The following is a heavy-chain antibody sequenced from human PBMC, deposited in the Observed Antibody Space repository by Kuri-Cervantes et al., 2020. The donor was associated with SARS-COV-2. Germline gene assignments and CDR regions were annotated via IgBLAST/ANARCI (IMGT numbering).Heavy chain of an antibody. Sequence: ASVKVSCKVSGYTLTELSMHWVRQAPGKGLEWMGGFDPEDGETIYAQKFQGRVTMTEDTSTDTAYMELSSLRSEDTAVYYCARGPKESLEYSSGHYYYYGMDVWGQGTTVTVSS. V-gene: IGHV1-24*01. CDR2: FDPEDGET. CDR1: GYTLTELS. D-gene: IGHD6-19*01. CDR3: ARGPKESLEYSSGHYYYYGMDV. J-gene: IGHJ6*02.